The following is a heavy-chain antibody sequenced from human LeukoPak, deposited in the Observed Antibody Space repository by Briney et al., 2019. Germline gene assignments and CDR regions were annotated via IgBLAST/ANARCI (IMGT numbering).Heavy chain of an antibody. CDR1: GGSFSGDY. CDR3: ARAMVRGVISDY. CDR2: INHSGST. Sequence: PSATLSLTCAVYGGSFSGDYWSWTRQPPGKGLEWIGEINHSGSTNYNPSLKSRVTISVDTSKNQFSLKLSSVTAADTAVYYCARAMVRGVISDYWGQGTLVTVSS. J-gene: IGHJ4*02. V-gene: IGHV4-34*01. D-gene: IGHD3-10*01.